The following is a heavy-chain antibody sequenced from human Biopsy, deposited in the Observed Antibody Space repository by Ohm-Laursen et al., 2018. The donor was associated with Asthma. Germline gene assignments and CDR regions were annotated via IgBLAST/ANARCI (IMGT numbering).Heavy chain of an antibody. CDR2: INSVFGTT. J-gene: IGHJ4*02. CDR3: ARKAGSCISRTCYSLDF. D-gene: IGHD2-2*01. Sequence: SSVKVSCKSLGGTFNAYVIGWVQQAPGQGLEWMGGINSVFGTTTYPQKFQDRVTITADDSTSTVYMELSSLRSEDTAVYYCARKAGSCISRTCYSLDFWGQGTLVTVSS. CDR1: GGTFNAYV. V-gene: IGHV1-69*01.